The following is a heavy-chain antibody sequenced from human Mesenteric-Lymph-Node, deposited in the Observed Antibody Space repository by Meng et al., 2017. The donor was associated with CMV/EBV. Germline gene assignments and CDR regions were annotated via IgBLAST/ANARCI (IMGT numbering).Heavy chain of an antibody. CDR1: GFTFSSYG. D-gene: IGHD3-16*01. Sequence: GESLKISCAASGFTFSSYGMHWVRQAPGKGLEWVAVIWYNGSNKYYADSVKGRFTISRDNSKNTLYLQMNSLRAEDTAVYYCATLRGDPNYYYGMDVWGQGTTVTVSS. V-gene: IGHV3-33*01. CDR2: IWYNGSNK. CDR3: ATLRGDPNYYYGMDV. J-gene: IGHJ6*02.